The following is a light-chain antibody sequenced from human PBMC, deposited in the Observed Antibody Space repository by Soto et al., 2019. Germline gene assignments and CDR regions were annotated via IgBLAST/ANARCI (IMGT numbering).Light chain of an antibody. CDR3: CSYVGSSTSYV. Sequence: QSALTQPASVSGSPGQSITISCTGTSGDVGNYNLVSWYQQHPGKAPRLMIYEVNKWPSGVSNRFSGSKSGNTASLTISGRQAEDDADYYCCSYVGSSTSYVFGTGTKVTVL. CDR2: EVN. V-gene: IGLV2-23*02. J-gene: IGLJ1*01. CDR1: SGDVGNYNL.